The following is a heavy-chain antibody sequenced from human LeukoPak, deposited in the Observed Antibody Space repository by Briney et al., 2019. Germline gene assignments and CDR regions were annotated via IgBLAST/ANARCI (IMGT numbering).Heavy chain of an antibody. CDR2: ISGSSENT. V-gene: IGHV3-23*01. CDR3: AKHQTRDGYNRVGVDY. D-gene: IGHD5-24*01. Sequence: GGSLRLSCAASGFIFSNFAMSWVRQAPGKGPEWVSSISGSSENTYYAESVRGRFTISRDNSKNTLYLQMSSLRAEDTAVYYCAKHQTRDGYNRVGVDYWGQGTLVTVSS. J-gene: IGHJ4*02. CDR1: GFIFSNFA.